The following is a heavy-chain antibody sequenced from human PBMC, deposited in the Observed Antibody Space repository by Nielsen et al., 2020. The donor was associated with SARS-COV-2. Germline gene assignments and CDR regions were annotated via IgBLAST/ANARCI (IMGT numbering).Heavy chain of an antibody. CDR3: AREIDPHRFNYDSSGPYGFQH. CDR1: GDSVSSNSAA. V-gene: IGHV6-1*01. D-gene: IGHD3-22*01. J-gene: IGHJ1*01. Sequence: SQTLSLTCAISGDSVSSNSAAWNWIRQSPSRGLEWLGRTYYRSKWYNDYAVSVKSRITINPDTSKNQFSLQLNSVTPEDTAVYYCAREIDPHRFNYDSSGPYGFQHWGQGTLVTVSS. CDR2: TYYRSKWYN.